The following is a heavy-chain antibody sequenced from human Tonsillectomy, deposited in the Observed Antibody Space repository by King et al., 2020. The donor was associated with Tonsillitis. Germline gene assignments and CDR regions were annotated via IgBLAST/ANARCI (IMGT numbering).Heavy chain of an antibody. D-gene: IGHD3-3*01. V-gene: IGHV3-15*01. J-gene: IGHJ6*03. CDR2: IKSETDGGTT. CDR1: GFTFTNVW. CDR3: TTVLRFFQWLSFYYMDV. Sequence: VQLVESGGGLVKPGGSLRLSCAASGFTFTNVWMSWVRQAPGKGLEWVGRIKSETDGGTTDYAAPVKGRFTISRDDSKNTLYLQINSLKTEDTAVYYCTTVLRFFQWLSFYYMDVWGKGTTVTVSS.